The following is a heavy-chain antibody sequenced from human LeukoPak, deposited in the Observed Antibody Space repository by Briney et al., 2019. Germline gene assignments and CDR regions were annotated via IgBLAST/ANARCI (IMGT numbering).Heavy chain of an antibody. V-gene: IGHV3-30-3*01. J-gene: IGHJ6*03. D-gene: IGHD4-11*01. CDR1: GFTFSRYA. Sequence: SGGSLRLSCAASGFTFSRYAMHWVRQAPGKGLEWVAVISYDGSNKYYADSVKGRFTISRDNSRNTLYLQMNSLRAEDTAVYYCATTQSPLYYYYYYMDVWGKGTTVTVSS. CDR2: ISYDGSNK. CDR3: ATTQSPLYYYYYYMDV.